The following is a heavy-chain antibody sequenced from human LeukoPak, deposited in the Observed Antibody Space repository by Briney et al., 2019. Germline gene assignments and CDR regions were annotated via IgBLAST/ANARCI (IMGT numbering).Heavy chain of an antibody. CDR3: ARGSLNPYYDY. V-gene: IGHV3-64*01. CDR2: ISSNGGST. CDR1: GFTFSSYA. Sequence: PGGSLRLSCAASGFTFSSYAMHWVRQAPGKGLEYVSAISSNGGSTYYANSVKGRFTISRDNSKNTLYLQMGSLRAEDMAVYYCARGSLNPYYDYWGQGTLVTVSS. D-gene: IGHD1-14*01. J-gene: IGHJ4*02.